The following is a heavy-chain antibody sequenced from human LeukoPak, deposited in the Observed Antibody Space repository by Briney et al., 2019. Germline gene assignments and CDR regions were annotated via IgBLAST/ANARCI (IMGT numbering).Heavy chain of an antibody. CDR3: AREETRILFSFDP. Sequence: GGSLRPSCAASGITFSTYWMHWVRQAPGKGLVWVSRINSNGSSTNYADSVKGRFTIPRDNAKNTVYLQMNSLRAEDTAVYYCAREETRILFSFDPWGQGTLVTVSS. V-gene: IGHV3-74*01. J-gene: IGHJ5*02. D-gene: IGHD2-15*01. CDR1: GITFSTYW. CDR2: INSNGSST.